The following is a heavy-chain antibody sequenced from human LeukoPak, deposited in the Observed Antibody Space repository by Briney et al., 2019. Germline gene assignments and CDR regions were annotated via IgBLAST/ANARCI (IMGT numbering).Heavy chain of an antibody. CDR3: ARGGYSGSLSEG. J-gene: IGHJ4*02. V-gene: IGHV4-34*01. D-gene: IGHD1-26*01. Sequence: SETLSLTCAVYGGSFSGYYWSWIRQPPGKGLEWIGEINHSGSNNYNPSLKSRVTISVDTSKNQFSLKLSSVTAADTAVYYCARGGYSGSLSEGWGQGTLVTVFS. CDR1: GGSFSGYY. CDR2: INHSGSN.